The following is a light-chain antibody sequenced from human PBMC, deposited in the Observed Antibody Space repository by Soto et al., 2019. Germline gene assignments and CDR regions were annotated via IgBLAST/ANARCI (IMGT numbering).Light chain of an antibody. CDR1: SGHSSYA. J-gene: IGLJ2*01. Sequence: QPVLTQSPSASASLGASVKLTCTLSSGHSSYAIAWHQKQPGKGPRCLMDLNNDGSHTKGDGTPDRFSGSSSGADRYLIISSLQSEDEADYYCQTWGTGFQFFGGGTKLTVL. V-gene: IGLV4-69*01. CDR2: LNNDGSH. CDR3: QTWGTGFQF.